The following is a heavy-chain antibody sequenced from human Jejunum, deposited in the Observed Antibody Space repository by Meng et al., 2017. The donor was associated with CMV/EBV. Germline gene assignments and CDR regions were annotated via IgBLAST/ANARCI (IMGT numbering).Heavy chain of an antibody. J-gene: IGHJ4*02. V-gene: IGHV4-30-4*01. CDR1: SGDYF. Sequence: SGDYFWTWVRQPPGKGLEWIGYIYYRAGTYYNSSLKSRVTMSLDTSNMHFSLTLSSVTAADTAVYFCARGGLAFCGGDCYRGIDYWGQGMLVTVSS. D-gene: IGHD2-21*01. CDR2: IYYRAGT. CDR3: ARGGLAFCGGDCYRGIDY.